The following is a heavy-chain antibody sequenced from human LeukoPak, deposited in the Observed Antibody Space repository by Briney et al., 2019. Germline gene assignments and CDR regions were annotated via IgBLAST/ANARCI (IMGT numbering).Heavy chain of an antibody. J-gene: IGHJ4*02. CDR3: ASGSQPYYFDY. CDR1: GFTFSSYS. D-gene: IGHD1-26*01. CDR2: ISSSSSYI. Sequence: PGGSLRLSCAASGFTFSSYSMNWVRQAPGKGLEWVSSISSSSSYIYYADSVKGRFTISRDNAKNSLYLQMNSLRAEDTAVYYCASGSQPYYFDYWGQGTLVTVSS. V-gene: IGHV3-21*01.